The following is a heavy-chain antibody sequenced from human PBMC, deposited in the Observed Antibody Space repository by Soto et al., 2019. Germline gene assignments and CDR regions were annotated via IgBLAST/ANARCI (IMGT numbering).Heavy chain of an antibody. CDR2: ISSSSSYI. D-gene: IGHD4-4*01. V-gene: IGHV3-21*01. J-gene: IGHJ6*02. CDR3: ATDYSDYYYYAMDV. CDR1: GFTFSSYS. Sequence: GGSLRLSCAASGFTFSSYSMNWVRQAPGKGLEWVSSISSSSSYIYYADSVKGRFTISRDNAKNSLYLQMNSLRAEDTAVYYCATDYSDYYYYAMDVWGQGTTVTVSS.